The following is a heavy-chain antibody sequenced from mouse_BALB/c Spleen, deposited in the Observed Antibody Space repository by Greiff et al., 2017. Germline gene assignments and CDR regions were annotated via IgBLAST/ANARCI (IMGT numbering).Heavy chain of an antibody. CDR2: IYPGSGST. Sequence: LQQPGSELVRPGASVKLSCKASGYTFTSYWMHWVKQRPGQGLEWIGNIYPGSGSTNYDEKFKSKATLTVDTSSSTAYMQLSSLTSEDSAVYYCTREAYGNYFDYWGQGTTLTVSS. CDR3: TREAYGNYFDY. CDR1: GYTFTSYW. V-gene: IGHV1S22*01. D-gene: IGHD2-10*02. J-gene: IGHJ2*01.